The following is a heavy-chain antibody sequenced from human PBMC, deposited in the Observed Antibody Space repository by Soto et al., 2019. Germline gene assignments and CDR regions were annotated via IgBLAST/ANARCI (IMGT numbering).Heavy chain of an antibody. J-gene: IGHJ6*02. Sequence: GGSLKISCIGSGYSLASYWISWVRQMPWKGLEWLGRIDPSDSYINYSPSFQGHVTISADKSISTAYLQWSSLKASDTAMYYCARRGDRISLYKYGMDVWGQGTTVTVSS. D-gene: IGHD2-15*01. CDR3: ARRGDRISLYKYGMDV. CDR2: IDPSDSYI. CDR1: GYSLASYW. V-gene: IGHV5-10-1*01.